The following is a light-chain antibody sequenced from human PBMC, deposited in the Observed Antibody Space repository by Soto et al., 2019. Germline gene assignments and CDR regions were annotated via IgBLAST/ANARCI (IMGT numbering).Light chain of an antibody. CDR1: QSVSSN. J-gene: IGKJ1*01. Sequence: EIVMKQSPATLSVSPGERATLSCRASQSVSSNLAWYQQKPGQAPRLLIYGASTRATGIPARFSGSGSGTEFTLTISSLQSEDFAVYYCQQYNNWTTFGQGTKVDIK. CDR2: GAS. V-gene: IGKV3-15*01. CDR3: QQYNNWTT.